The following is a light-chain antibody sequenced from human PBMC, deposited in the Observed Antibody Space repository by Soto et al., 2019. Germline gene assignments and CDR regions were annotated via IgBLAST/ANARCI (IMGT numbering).Light chain of an antibody. CDR1: QNISTY. J-gene: IGKJ1*01. V-gene: IGKV1-39*01. CDR2: GAS. Sequence: DVQMTQSPSSLSVFVGDRVTITCRASQNISTYLNWYQQKPGKAPKQLIFGASSLQTGIPSRFSGRGSGTDFTCTISSLKPEDFATCYSQQSYIIAGTFGLGTNV. CDR3: QQSYIIAGT.